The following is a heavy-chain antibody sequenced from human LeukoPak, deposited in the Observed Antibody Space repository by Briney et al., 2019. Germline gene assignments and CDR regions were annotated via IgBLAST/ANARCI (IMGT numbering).Heavy chain of an antibody. V-gene: IGHV4-59*12. CDR2: IYYSGST. CDR3: ARPVGATYFDY. J-gene: IGHJ4*02. CDR1: GGSITNFY. D-gene: IGHD1-26*01. Sequence: SETLSLTCTVSGGSITNFYWSWIRQPPGKGLEWIGYIYYSGSTNYNPSLKSRVTISVDTSKNQFSLKLSSVTAADTAVYYCARPVGATYFDYWGQGTLVTVSS.